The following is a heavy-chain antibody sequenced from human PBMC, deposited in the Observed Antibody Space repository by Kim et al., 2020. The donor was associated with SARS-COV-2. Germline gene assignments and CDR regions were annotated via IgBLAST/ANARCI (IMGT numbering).Heavy chain of an antibody. CDR2: IYYSGNT. D-gene: IGHD4-17*01. Sequence: SETLSLTCTVSGGSISNYYWSWIRQPPGKGLEWMGYIYYSGNTNYNSSLKNRITMSVDTSKNQFSLRLNSVTAADTAVYYCARDSGPDYGDYWYLDVWGRGTLVTVSS. CDR3: ARDSGPDYGDYWYLDV. CDR1: GGSISNYY. V-gene: IGHV4-59*01. J-gene: IGHJ2*01.